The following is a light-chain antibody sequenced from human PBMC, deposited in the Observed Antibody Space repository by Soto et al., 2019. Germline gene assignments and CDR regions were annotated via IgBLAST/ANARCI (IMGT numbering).Light chain of an antibody. J-gene: IGKJ1*01. CDR3: QQYNSYSWT. CDR2: AAA. Sequence: DIQMTQSPSSVSAYVGDRVTITCRASQSISSYLNWYQQKPGEAPKLLMFAAASLQTGVPSRFSGSGSGSGTEFTLTISSLQPDDFATYYCQQYNSYSWTFGQGTKVDI. CDR1: QSISSY. V-gene: IGKV1-39*01.